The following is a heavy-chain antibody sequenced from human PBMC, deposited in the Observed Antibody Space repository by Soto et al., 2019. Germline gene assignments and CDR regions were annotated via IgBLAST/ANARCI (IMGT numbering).Heavy chain of an antibody. D-gene: IGHD5-18*01. CDR1: GSTFTSHY. Sequence: QVQLVQSGAEVKKPGASVKVSCKASGSTFTSHYMHWVRQAPGQGLEWMGIINPSGDSTTYAQKFQGRVTMTRDTSTSTVYMELSSLRSEDTAVYYCARGGYAFDYWGQGTLVTVSS. CDR2: INPSGDST. J-gene: IGHJ4*02. V-gene: IGHV1-46*03. CDR3: ARGGYAFDY.